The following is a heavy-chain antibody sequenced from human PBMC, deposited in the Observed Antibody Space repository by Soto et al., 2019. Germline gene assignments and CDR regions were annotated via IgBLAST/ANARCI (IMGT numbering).Heavy chain of an antibody. CDR1: GFTFSSYG. D-gene: IGHD6-13*01. J-gene: IGHJ3*02. CDR2: IWYDGSNK. Sequence: GGSLRLSCAASGFTFSSYGMHWVRQAPGKGLEWEAVIWYDGSNKYYADSVKGRFTLSRDNSKNTLYLQMNSLRAEDTALYYCARPRRIAAAGRRDAFDIWGQGTMVTVSS. V-gene: IGHV3-33*01. CDR3: ARPRRIAAAGRRDAFDI.